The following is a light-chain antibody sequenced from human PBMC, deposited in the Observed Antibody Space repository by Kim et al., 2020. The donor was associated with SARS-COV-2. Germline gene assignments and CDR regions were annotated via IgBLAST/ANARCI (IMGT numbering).Light chain of an antibody. V-gene: IGKV3-15*01. J-gene: IGKJ2*01. Sequence: VSPGERATLSGRTSQSVSTNLAWYQQKPGQAPRLLIYGTSTRATGIPARFSGSGSGTEFTLTISSLQSEDFAIYYCQQYNRWPPYIFGQGTKLEI. CDR2: GTS. CDR3: QQYNRWPPYI. CDR1: QSVSTN.